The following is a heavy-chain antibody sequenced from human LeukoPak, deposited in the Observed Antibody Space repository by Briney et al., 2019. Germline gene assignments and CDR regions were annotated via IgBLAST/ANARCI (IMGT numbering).Heavy chain of an antibody. Sequence: PSETLSLTCTVSGGSISSGSYYWIWIRQPAGKGLEWIGRIYTSGSTNYNPSLKSRVTISVDTSKNQFSLKLSSVTAADTAVYYCARAGLLRYMDVWGKGTTVTVSS. CDR3: ARAGLLRYMDV. V-gene: IGHV4-61*02. J-gene: IGHJ6*03. CDR2: IYTSGST. CDR1: GGSISSGSYY.